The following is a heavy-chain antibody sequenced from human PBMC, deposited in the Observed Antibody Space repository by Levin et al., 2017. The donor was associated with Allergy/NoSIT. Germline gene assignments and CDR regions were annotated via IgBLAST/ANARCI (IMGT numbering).Heavy chain of an antibody. D-gene: IGHD4-17*01. CDR3: AKGGYGDLGNSSGP. J-gene: IGHJ5*02. CDR1: GFTFDDYS. V-gene: IGHV3-9*01. Sequence: GGSLRLSCEASGFTFDDYSMHWVRQAPGKGLEWVSAITWNSGTIGYADSVKGRFTISGDNAKNSLYLQMNSLRADDTVFYYGAKGGYGDLGNSSGPWGQGTLVTVSS. CDR2: ITWNSGTI.